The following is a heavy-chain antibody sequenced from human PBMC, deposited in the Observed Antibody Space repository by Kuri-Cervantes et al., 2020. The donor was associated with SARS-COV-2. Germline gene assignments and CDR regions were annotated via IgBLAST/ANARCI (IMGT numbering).Heavy chain of an antibody. V-gene: IGHV1-18*04. CDR2: ISAYSGNT. CDR3: ARDSLERTMDV. J-gene: IGHJ6*03. Sequence: ASVKVSCKASGYTFTSYYMHWVRQAPGQGLEWMGWISAYSGNTNYAQKLQGRVTMTTDTSTSTAYMELRSLRSDDTAVYYCARDSLERTMDVWGKGTTVTVSS. D-gene: IGHD3-3*01. CDR1: GYTFTSYY.